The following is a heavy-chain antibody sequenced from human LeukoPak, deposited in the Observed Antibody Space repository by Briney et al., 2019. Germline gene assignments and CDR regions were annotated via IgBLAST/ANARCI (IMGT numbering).Heavy chain of an antibody. CDR2: ISSSSSYI. J-gene: IGHJ4*02. CDR1: GFTFSSYS. CDR3: ARDPRTHYYGSGSSHY. D-gene: IGHD3-10*01. Sequence: AGGSLRLSCAASGFTFSSYSMNWVRQAPGKGLEWVSTISSSSSYIYYADSVKGRFTISRDNAKNSLYLQMNSLRAEDTAVYYCARDPRTHYYGSGSSHYWGQGTLVTVSS. V-gene: IGHV3-21*01.